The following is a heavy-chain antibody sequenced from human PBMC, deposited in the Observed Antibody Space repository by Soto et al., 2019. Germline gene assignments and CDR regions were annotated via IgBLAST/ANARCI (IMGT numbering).Heavy chain of an antibody. Sequence: GGSLRLSCAASGFVFRNYATTWVRQAPGKGLEWVSAITGSGDSAYYADAVKGRSTISRDNSNNTLSLQMNSLRADDTAVYYCTKDNGNYGSGSFSHWGQGTLVTVSS. CDR1: GFVFRNYA. CDR2: ITGSGDSA. D-gene: IGHD3-10*01. J-gene: IGHJ4*02. CDR3: TKDNGNYGSGSFSH. V-gene: IGHV3-23*01.